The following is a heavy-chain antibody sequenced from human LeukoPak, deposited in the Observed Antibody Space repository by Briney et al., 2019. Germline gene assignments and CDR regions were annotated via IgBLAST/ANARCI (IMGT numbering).Heavy chain of an antibody. V-gene: IGHV3-48*03. J-gene: IGHJ4*02. CDR2: ISSGGTTI. CDR3: TRGLVV. CDR1: GFTFSEFE. D-gene: IGHD2-2*01. Sequence: PGESLRLSCAASGFTFSEFEMNWVRQAPGKGLEWVSDISSGGTTIFYADSVKGRFTISRDNAKNSLYLQMNSLRDEDTAIYYCTRGLVVWGQGVLVTVSS.